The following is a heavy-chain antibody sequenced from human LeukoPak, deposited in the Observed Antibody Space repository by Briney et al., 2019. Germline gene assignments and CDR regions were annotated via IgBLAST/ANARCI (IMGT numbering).Heavy chain of an antibody. CDR3: ARACSYYYDSSGSPSMDV. Sequence: SETLSLTCTVSGGSISSYYWGWIRQPPGKGLEWIGYIYYSGSTNYNPSLKSRVTISVDTSKNQFSLKLRSVTAADTAVYYCARACSYYYDSSGSPSMDVWGKGTTVTISS. D-gene: IGHD3-22*01. J-gene: IGHJ6*03. V-gene: IGHV4-59*01. CDR2: IYYSGST. CDR1: GGSISSYY.